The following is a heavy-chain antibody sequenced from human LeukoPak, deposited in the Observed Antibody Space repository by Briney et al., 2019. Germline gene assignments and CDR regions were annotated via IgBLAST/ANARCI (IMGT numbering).Heavy chain of an antibody. CDR2: ISSSSSYI. CDR3: ARDFMPRGSEAAFDI. V-gene: IGHV3-21*01. Sequence: GGSLRLSCAASGFTFSSYSMNWVRQAPGKGLEWASSISSSSSYIYYADSVKGRFTISRDNSKNTLYLQMNSLRAEDTAVYYCARDFMPRGSEAAFDIWGQGTMVTVSS. D-gene: IGHD2-2*01. CDR1: GFTFSSYS. J-gene: IGHJ3*02.